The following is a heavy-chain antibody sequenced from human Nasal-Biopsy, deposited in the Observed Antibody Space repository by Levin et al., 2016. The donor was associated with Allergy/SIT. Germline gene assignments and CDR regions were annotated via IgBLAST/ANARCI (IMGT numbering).Heavy chain of an antibody. J-gene: IGHJ3*01. V-gene: IGHV3-23*01. D-gene: IGHD2-2*02. CDR1: GFTFNSFD. CDR2: VSRSGDNT. Sequence: GESLKISCAASGFTFNSFDMHWVRQAPGKGLEWVSAVSRSGDNTYYADSVKGRFTISRDNSKNTLYLQMNSLRAEDTAVYYCAKDGIAVHSSAIIVPAFHVWGQGTMVTVSS. CDR3: AKDGIAVHSSAIIVPAFHV.